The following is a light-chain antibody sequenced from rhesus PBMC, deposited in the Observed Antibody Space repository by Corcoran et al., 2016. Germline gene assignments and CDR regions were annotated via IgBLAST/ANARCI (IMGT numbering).Light chain of an antibody. J-gene: IGKJ4*01. CDR2: AAS. CDR1: QGINKE. Sequence: DIQMTQSPSSLSASVGDRVTVTCRASQGINKELSWYQQKPGKAPTLLIYAASSLPTGVSSRVNGSGPGTDYTLTISSRQPEDVATYYGLQDYTTPLTFGGGTKVEIK. CDR3: LQDYTTPLT. V-gene: IGKV1-94*01.